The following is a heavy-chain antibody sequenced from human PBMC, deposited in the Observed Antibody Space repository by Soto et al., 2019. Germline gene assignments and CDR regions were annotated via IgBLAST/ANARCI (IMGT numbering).Heavy chain of an antibody. CDR2: INHSGST. Sequence: QVQLQQWGAGLLKPSETLSLTCAVYGGSFSGYYWSWIRQPPGKGLEWLGEINHSGSTNYNPSLKSRVTISVDTSKHQFSLKLSSVTAAATAVYYCARGRYSSGWYSGRGAFAIWGQGTMVTVS. J-gene: IGHJ3*02. CDR1: GGSFSGYY. CDR3: ARGRYSSGWYSGRGAFAI. V-gene: IGHV4-34*01. D-gene: IGHD6-19*01.